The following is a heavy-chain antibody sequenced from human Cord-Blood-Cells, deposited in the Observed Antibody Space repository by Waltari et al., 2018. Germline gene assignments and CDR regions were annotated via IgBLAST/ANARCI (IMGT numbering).Heavy chain of an antibody. V-gene: IGHV1-2*02. CDR2: INPNSGGT. J-gene: IGHJ3*02. CDR1: GYTFTGYY. D-gene: IGHD7-27*01. Sequence: QVQLVQSGAEVKKPGASVKVSCKASGYTFTGYYMHWVRQAPGQGLEWMGWINPNSGGTNDAQKCQGRVTMIRDTSISTAYMELSRLRSDDTAVYYCARGLGIGAFDIWGQGTMVTVSS. CDR3: ARGLGIGAFDI.